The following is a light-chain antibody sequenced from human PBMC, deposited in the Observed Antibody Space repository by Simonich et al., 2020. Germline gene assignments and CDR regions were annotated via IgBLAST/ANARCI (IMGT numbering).Light chain of an antibody. CDR1: QSISSW. V-gene: IGKV1-5*03. CDR3: QQYYSYPIT. CDR2: KAS. J-gene: IGKJ5*01. Sequence: DIQMTQSPSTLSASVGDRVTITCRASQSISSWLAWYQQKPGKAPKLLFYKASSLESGVPSRFSGSGSGTEFTLTISSLQPDDFATYYCQQYYSYPITFGHGTRLEIK.